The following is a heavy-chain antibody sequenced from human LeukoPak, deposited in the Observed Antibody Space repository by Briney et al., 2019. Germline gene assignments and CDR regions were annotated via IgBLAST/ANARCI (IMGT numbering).Heavy chain of an antibody. V-gene: IGHV1-2*02. CDR2: INPNSGGT. J-gene: IGHJ4*02. CDR3: ARVPYYYDSSGYSIPPAIFDY. D-gene: IGHD3-22*01. CDR1: GYTFTGYY. Sequence: ASVKVSCKASGYTFTGYYMHWVRQAPGQGLEWMGLINPNSGGTNYAQKFQGRVTMTRDTSISTAYMELSRLRSDDTAVYYCARVPYYYDSSGYSIPPAIFDYWGQGTLVTVYS.